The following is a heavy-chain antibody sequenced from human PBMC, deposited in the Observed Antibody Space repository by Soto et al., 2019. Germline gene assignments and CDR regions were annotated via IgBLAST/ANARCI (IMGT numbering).Heavy chain of an antibody. V-gene: IGHV3-23*01. CDR1: GFTFSSYA. CDR2: VSGSGGST. D-gene: IGHD1-20*01. J-gene: IGHJ4*02. Sequence: EVQLLESGGGLVQPGGSLRLSCAASGFTFSSYAMSWVRQAPGKGLEWISAVSGSGGSTYYADSVKGRFTISRDNSKDTLYLQMNNLRADATAVYYCAKPPDYNWNDYWGQGTLVTVSS. CDR3: AKPPDYNWNDY.